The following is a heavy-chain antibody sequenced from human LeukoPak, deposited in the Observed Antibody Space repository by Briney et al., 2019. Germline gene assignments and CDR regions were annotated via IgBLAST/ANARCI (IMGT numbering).Heavy chain of an antibody. Sequence: AAVKVSCKASGYTFTSYGISWVRQAPGQGLEWMAWISAYNGNTDYAQNLRGRVTMTTDTSTSTAYMELRSLRSDDTAVYYCARDSVDGSGTYYNDSPDYWGQGTLVTVSS. CDR1: GYTFTSYG. CDR2: ISAYNGNT. V-gene: IGHV1-18*01. D-gene: IGHD3-10*01. J-gene: IGHJ4*02. CDR3: ARDSVDGSGTYYNDSPDY.